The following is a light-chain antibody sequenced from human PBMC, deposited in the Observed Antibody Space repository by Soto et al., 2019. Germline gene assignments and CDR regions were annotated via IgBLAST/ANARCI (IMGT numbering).Light chain of an antibody. CDR2: EDN. J-gene: IGLJ6*01. CDR3: QSYDSSNNV. CDR1: SGSIASND. Sequence: NFMLTQPHSVSESPGKTVTISCTRSSGSIASNDVQWYQQRPGSSTTTVTSEDNQRPSGVPDRFSGSIDSSSNSASLTISGLTTEDEADYCCQSYDSSNNVFGSGTQLTVL. V-gene: IGLV6-57*01.